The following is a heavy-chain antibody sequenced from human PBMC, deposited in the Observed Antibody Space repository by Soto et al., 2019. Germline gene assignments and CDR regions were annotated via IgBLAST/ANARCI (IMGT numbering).Heavy chain of an antibody. D-gene: IGHD2-15*01. V-gene: IGHV1-69*12. Sequence: QVHMVQSGAEVKKPGSSVKVSCKTSGGTFSESAINWLRKTPGQGREWMGGLVPMFRTANYAPNLQGRVSITADESTSTVFMELSSLTFEDTAVYYCARGLGGSYFPFDFWGQGTLLTVSS. CDR3: ARGLGGSYFPFDF. CDR2: LVPMFRTA. J-gene: IGHJ4*02. CDR1: GGTFSESA.